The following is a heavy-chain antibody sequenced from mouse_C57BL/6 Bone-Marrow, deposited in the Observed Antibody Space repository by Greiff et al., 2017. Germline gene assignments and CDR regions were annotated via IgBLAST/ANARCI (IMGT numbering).Heavy chain of an antibody. CDR1: GYTFTSYD. V-gene: IGHV1-85*01. CDR2: IYPRDGST. J-gene: IGHJ1*03. CDR3: ASEYGSSYCWFDV. D-gene: IGHD1-1*01. Sequence: QVQLQQSGPELVKPGASVKLSCKASGYTFTSYDINWVKQRPGQGLEWIGWIYPRDGSTNYNQKFKGKATLTVDTSASTAYMKLHSLTSEDSAVYFCASEYGSSYCWFDVWGTGTTVTVSS.